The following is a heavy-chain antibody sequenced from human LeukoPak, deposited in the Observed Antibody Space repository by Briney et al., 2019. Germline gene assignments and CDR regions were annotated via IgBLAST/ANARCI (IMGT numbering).Heavy chain of an antibody. CDR2: MWVWNDGSNE. V-gene: IGHV3-33*01. D-gene: IGHD3-16*01. CDR3: ARDRFPHDDAHYGMDV. CDR1: GFTFSNYG. Sequence: GRSLRLSCTAPGFTFSNYGIHWVRQAPGKGLEWVAVMWVWNDGSNEYYADSVKGRFTIARDNSKNTLYLQMVSLRAEDTADYYCARDRFPHDDAHYGMDVWGQGTTVTVSS. J-gene: IGHJ6*02.